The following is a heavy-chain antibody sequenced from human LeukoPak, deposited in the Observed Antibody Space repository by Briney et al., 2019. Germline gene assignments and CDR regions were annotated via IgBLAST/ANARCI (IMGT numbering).Heavy chain of an antibody. CDR2: ISSSGSII. Sequence: GASLRLSCGASGFTFSRFAMDWVRQVPGKGLEWISYISSSGSIIYYADSMKGRFNVSRDNAKNSLYLQINSLSAEDTAVYYCARDPISYYYYMDVWGKGTSVTVSS. D-gene: IGHD3-16*01. J-gene: IGHJ6*03. CDR1: GFTFSRFA. CDR3: ARDPISYYYYMDV. V-gene: IGHV3-48*01.